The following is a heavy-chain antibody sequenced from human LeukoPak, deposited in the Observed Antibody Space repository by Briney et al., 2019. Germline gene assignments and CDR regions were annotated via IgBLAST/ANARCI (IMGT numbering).Heavy chain of an antibody. CDR1: GGSFSGYY. J-gene: IGHJ4*02. V-gene: IGHV4-34*01. CDR3: ARGRGKVPRNYYDSSGYPYYFDY. CDR2: INHSGST. D-gene: IGHD3-22*01. Sequence: SETLSLTCAVYGGSFSGYYWSWIRQPPGKGLEWIGEINHSGSTNYNPSLKSRVTISVDTSKNQFSLKLSSVTAADTAVYYCARGRGKVPRNYYDSSGYPYYFDYWGQGTLVTVSS.